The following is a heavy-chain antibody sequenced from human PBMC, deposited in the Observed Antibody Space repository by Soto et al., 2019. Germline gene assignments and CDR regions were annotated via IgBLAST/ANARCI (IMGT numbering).Heavy chain of an antibody. J-gene: IGHJ3*02. CDR1: GYTFTSYG. V-gene: IGHV1-18*01. Sequence: ASVKVSCKASGYTFTSYGISWVRQAPGRGLEWMGWISAYNGNTNYAQTFQGWVTMTRDTSISTAYMELSRLRSDDTAMYYCARRTNYYDSSGLLLAFDIWGQGTMVTVSS. CDR3: ARRTNYYDSSGLLLAFDI. CDR2: ISAYNGNT. D-gene: IGHD3-22*01.